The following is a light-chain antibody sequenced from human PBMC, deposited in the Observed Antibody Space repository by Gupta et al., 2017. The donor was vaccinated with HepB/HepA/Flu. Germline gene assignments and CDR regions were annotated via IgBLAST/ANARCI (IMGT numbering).Light chain of an antibody. CDR3: SSDTSSSTWV. J-gene: IGLJ3*02. CDR2: DVS. Sequence: QSALTQPASVSGSPGQSITISCTGTSSDVGGYNYVSWYQQHPGKAPKLMIYDVSNRPAGVANRFSGSKSGNTAALTISGLQGEGGADYYCSSDTSSSTWVFGGGTKLTVL. V-gene: IGLV2-14*03. CDR1: SSDVGGYNY.